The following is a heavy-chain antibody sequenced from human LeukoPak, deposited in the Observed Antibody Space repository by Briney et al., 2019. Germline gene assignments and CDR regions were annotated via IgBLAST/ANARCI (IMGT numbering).Heavy chain of an antibody. J-gene: IGHJ6*03. CDR3: ARDRIEMATIPDPMLHYYYYYMDV. V-gene: IGHV1-46*01. D-gene: IGHD5-24*01. CDR2: INPSGGST. Sequence: GASVKVSCKASGYTFTSYYMHWVRQAPGQGLEWMGIINPSGGSTSYAQKFQGRVTITADKSTSTAYMELSSLRSEDTAVYYCARDRIEMATIPDPMLHYYYYYMDVWGKGTTVTVSS. CDR1: GYTFTSYY.